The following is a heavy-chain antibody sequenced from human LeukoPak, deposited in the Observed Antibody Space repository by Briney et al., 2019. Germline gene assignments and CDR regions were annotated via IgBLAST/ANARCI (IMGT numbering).Heavy chain of an antibody. V-gene: IGHV4-59*01. CDR1: GGSISSYY. Sequence: SETLSLTCTVSGGSISSYYWSWIRQPPGKGLEWIGYIYYSGSTNYNPSLKSRVTISVDTSKNQFSLKLSSVTAADTAVYYCARGIREFGVAYYMDVWGKGTTVTISS. D-gene: IGHD3-3*01. J-gene: IGHJ6*03. CDR3: ARGIREFGVAYYMDV. CDR2: IYYSGST.